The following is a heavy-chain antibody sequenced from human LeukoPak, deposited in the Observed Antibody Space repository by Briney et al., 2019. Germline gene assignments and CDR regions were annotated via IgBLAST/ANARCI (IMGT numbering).Heavy chain of an antibody. J-gene: IGHJ4*02. V-gene: IGHV4-38-2*01. CDR2: IYHSGST. D-gene: IGHD1-1*01. CDR1: GYSISSGYY. CDR3: ARQRERPTVDY. Sequence: SETLSLTCAVSGYSISSGYYWGWIRQPPGKGLEWIGSIYHSGSTYYNPSLKSRVTISVDTSKNQFSLKLSSVTAADTAVYYCARQRERPTVDYWGQGTLVTVSS.